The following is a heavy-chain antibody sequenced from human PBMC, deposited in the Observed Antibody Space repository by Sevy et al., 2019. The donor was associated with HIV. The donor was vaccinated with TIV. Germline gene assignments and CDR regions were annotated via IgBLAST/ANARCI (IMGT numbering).Heavy chain of an antibody. Sequence: SQTLSLTCTVSGGSISSSDSYWSWIRQPPGKGLEWIGYIHHSGGTYYNPFLKSRVAMSVDTSERQFSLKLSFMTAADTAVYYCANKRGYNDGPFDYWGQGTLVTVSS. CDR1: GGSISSSDSY. V-gene: IGHV4-30-4*01. CDR3: ANKRGYNDGPFDY. J-gene: IGHJ4*02. D-gene: IGHD5-12*01. CDR2: IHHSGGT.